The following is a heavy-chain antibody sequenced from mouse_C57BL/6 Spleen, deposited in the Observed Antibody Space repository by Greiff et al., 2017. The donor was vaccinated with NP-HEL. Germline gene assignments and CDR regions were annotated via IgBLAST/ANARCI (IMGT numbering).Heavy chain of an antibody. D-gene: IGHD1-1*01. Sequence: EVQLQQSGAELVRPGASVKLSCTASGFNIKDDYMHWVKQRPEQGLEWIGWIDPENGDTEYASKFQGKATITADTSSNTAYLQLSSLTSEDTAVYYCTTGYYYGSSSAYWGQGTLVTVSA. V-gene: IGHV14-4*01. CDR3: TTGYYYGSSSAY. CDR2: IDPENGDT. CDR1: GFNIKDDY. J-gene: IGHJ3*01.